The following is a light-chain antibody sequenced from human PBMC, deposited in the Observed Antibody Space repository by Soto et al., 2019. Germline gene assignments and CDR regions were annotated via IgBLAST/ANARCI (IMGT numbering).Light chain of an antibody. CDR3: ISYTSSPFYV. Sequence: QSALTQPASVSGSPGQSITISCTGTSSDVGGYNYVSWYQQHPGKAPKLMIYDVSNRPSGVSNRFSGSKSGNTASLTISGLQAEDEADYYCISYTSSPFYVFGTGTKLTVL. CDR2: DVS. V-gene: IGLV2-14*01. J-gene: IGLJ1*01. CDR1: SSDVGGYNY.